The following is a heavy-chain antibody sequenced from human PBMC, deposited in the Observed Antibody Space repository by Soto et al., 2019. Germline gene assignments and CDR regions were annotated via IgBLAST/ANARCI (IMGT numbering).Heavy chain of an antibody. V-gene: IGHV4-30-4*01. CDR2: IYHDGSA. D-gene: IGHD3-10*01. Sequence: QVRLQESGPGLVKPSQTLSLTCTVSGGSINTADYYWSWIRQSPRKVLEWIVNIYHDGSAYFNLSLKIRPSAVIDTSRNVFSLNVASVTAADTRVYYCARRFRDTDEYYSCFDPWRQGALVTVFS. CDR1: GGSINTADYY. J-gene: IGHJ5*02. CDR3: ARRFRDTDEYYSCFDP.